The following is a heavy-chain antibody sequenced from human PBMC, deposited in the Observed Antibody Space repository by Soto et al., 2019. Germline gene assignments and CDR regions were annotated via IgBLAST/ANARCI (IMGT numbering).Heavy chain of an antibody. Sequence: QVQLVESGGGLVKPGGSLRLSCAASGFTFSDYYMSWIRQAPGKGLEWVSYISGSGNTISYTDSVKGRFTISRDNAKNSLYLHMNSLRADDTAVYYCASSPYYYYMDVWGKGTTVTVSS. J-gene: IGHJ6*03. CDR2: ISGSGNTI. CDR1: GFTFSDYY. V-gene: IGHV3-11*01. CDR3: ASSPYYYYMDV.